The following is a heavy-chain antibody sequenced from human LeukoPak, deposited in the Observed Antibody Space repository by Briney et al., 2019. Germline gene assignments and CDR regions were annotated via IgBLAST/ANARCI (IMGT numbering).Heavy chain of an antibody. J-gene: IGHJ4*02. D-gene: IGHD6-13*01. V-gene: IGHV4-59*01. CDR3: ARVHSDRRIAAAGTHYFDY. CDR1: GGSISSYY. CDR2: HFYSGGT. Sequence: KPSESEFLTWPVAGGSISSYYWSWIRQPPGKGREWLGYHFYSGGTNYNPSLKSRVTISVDTSKNQFSPKLSSVTAADTAVYYCARVHSDRRIAAAGTHYFDYWGQGTLVTVSS.